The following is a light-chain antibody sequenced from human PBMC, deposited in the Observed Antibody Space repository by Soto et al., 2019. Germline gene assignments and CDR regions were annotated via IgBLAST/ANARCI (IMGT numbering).Light chain of an antibody. CDR2: DAS. CDR1: QTVRNNY. V-gene: IGKV3-11*01. Sequence: EFVLTQSPGTLSLSPGERATLSCRASQTVRNNYLAWYQQKPGQAPRLLIYDASNRATGIPARFSGSGSGTDFTLTISSLEPEDFAVYYCQQRSNWPPTFGGGTKVDIK. J-gene: IGKJ4*01. CDR3: QQRSNWPPT.